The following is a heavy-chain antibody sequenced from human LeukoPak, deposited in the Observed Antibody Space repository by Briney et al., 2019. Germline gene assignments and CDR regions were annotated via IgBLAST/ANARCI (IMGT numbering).Heavy chain of an antibody. CDR2: IKSKTDGGTT. CDR1: GFTFSNAW. Sequence: PGGSLRLSCAASGFTFSNAWMSWVRQAPGKGLEWVGRIKSKTDGGTTDYAAPVKGRFTISRDDSKNTLYLQMNSLKTEDTAVYYCTTLGVTMIVVATGWFDPWGQGILVTVSS. V-gene: IGHV3-15*01. J-gene: IGHJ5*02. D-gene: IGHD3-22*01. CDR3: TTLGVTMIVVATGWFDP.